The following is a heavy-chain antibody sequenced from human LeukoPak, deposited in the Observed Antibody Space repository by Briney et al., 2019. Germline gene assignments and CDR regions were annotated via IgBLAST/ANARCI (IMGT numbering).Heavy chain of an antibody. V-gene: IGHV3-30*04. CDR1: GFTFSSYA. Sequence: GGSLRLSCAAPGFTFSSYAMHWVRQAPGKGLEWVAVISYDGSNKYYADSVKGRFTISRDNSKNTLYLQMNSLRAEDTAVYYCARGPGNYYYMDVWGKGTTVTVSS. CDR2: ISYDGSNK. CDR3: ARGPGNYYYMDV. J-gene: IGHJ6*03. D-gene: IGHD1-14*01.